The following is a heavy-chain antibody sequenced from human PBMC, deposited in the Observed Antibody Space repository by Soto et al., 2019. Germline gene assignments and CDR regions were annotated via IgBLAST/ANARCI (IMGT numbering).Heavy chain of an antibody. J-gene: IGHJ4*02. CDR1: GFTFDDYA. CDR2: ISWNSGTI. Sequence: GGSLRLSCAASGFTFDDYAMHWVRQAPGKGLEWVSGISWNSGTIDYADSVKGRFTISRDNARNSLYLQMNGLRTEDTALYYCVKDISYCSSTTCYGGARGYFDYWGQGTLVTVSS. D-gene: IGHD2-2*01. V-gene: IGHV3-9*01. CDR3: VKDISYCSSTTCYGGARGYFDY.